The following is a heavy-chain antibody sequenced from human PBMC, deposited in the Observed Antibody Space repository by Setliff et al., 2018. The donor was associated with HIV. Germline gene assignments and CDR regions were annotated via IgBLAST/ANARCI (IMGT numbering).Heavy chain of an antibody. D-gene: IGHD3-10*01. CDR3: ARGAALTMVRGVSDSGLDS. Sequence: ASVKVSCKTSGYVFTDYDINWVRQTPGQGLEWMGWVKCNRGNTAYAQKFQGRVTMTRDFSIDTAYMELSSLTSEDTGVYYCARGAALTMVRGVSDSGLDSWGQGTMVTVSS. CDR1: GYVFTDYD. V-gene: IGHV1-8*02. J-gene: IGHJ5*01. CDR2: VKCNRGNT.